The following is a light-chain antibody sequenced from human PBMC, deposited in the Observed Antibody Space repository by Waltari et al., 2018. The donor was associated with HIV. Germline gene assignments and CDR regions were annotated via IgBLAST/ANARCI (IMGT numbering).Light chain of an antibody. CDR1: SSDVGCYNI. CDR3: CSYAGTNWV. CDR2: EGS. V-gene: IGLV2-23*01. J-gene: IGLJ3*02. Sequence: QSALTQPASVSGSPGQSITISCTGTSSDVGCYNIVSWYQQHPGKAPKLMIYEGSKRPSGVSNRFSGSKSGNTASLTISGLQAEDEADYYCCSYAGTNWVFGGGTKLTVL.